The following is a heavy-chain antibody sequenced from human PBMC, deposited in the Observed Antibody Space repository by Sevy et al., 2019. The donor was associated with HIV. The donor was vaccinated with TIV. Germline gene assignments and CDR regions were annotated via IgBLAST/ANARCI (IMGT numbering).Heavy chain of an antibody. V-gene: IGHV4-4*07. CDR2: IYTSGST. D-gene: IGHD1-26*01. J-gene: IGHJ3*02. CDR1: GGSISSYY. CDR3: ARDLPLPSGATRAFDI. Sequence: SETLSLTCTVSGGSISSYYWSWIRQPAGKGLEWIGRIYTSGSTNYNPSLKSRVTMSVDTSKNQFSLKLSSVTAADTAVYYCARDLPLPSGATRAFDIWGQGTMVTVSS.